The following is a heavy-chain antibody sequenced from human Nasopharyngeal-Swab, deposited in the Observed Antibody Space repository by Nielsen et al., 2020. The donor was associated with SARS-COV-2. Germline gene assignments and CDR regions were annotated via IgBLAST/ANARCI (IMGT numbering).Heavy chain of an antibody. CDR3: ARERYDGSGLLDS. D-gene: IGHD3-22*01. V-gene: IGHV4-59*11. J-gene: IGHJ5*01. Sequence: GSLRPSCTVSGDSINSHLWSWIRQPPGKGLDWIGFISYGGSTNYTPSLRSRVTISVDTSKSQFSLKLTSVTAADTAVYYCARERYDGSGLLDSWGHGTLVTVSS. CDR2: ISYGGST. CDR1: GDSINSHL.